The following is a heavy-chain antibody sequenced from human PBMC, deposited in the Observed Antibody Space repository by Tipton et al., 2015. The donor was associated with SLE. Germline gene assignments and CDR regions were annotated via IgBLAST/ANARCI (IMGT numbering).Heavy chain of an antibody. D-gene: IGHD6-19*01. J-gene: IGHJ4*02. V-gene: IGHV3-21*01. CDR2: ISSSSSYI. Sequence: SLRLSCAASGFTFSSYSMNWVRQAPGKGLEWVSSISSSSSYIYYADSVKGRFTISRDNAKNSLYLQMNSLRAEDTAVYDCARLGVQWRGGWYFDYWGQGTLVTVSS. CDR3: ARLGVQWRGGWYFDY. CDR1: GFTFSSYS.